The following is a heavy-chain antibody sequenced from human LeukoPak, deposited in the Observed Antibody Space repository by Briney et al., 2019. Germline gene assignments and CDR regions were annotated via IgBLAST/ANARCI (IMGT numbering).Heavy chain of an antibody. CDR1: GFTFGNYA. J-gene: IGHJ4*02. V-gene: IGHV3-23*01. CDR3: TKDWSADY. CDR2: ISADGSDT. Sequence: PGGSLRLSCAASGFTFGNYAMTWARQAPGKGLEWVSAISADGSDTKYADSVKGRSTIPRDNSKNTLFLQMNSLRVEDTAVYYCTKDWSADYWGQGTLVTVSS.